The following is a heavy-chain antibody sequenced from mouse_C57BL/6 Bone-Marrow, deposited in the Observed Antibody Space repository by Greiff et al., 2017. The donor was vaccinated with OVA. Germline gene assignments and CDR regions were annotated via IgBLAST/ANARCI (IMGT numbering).Heavy chain of an antibody. CDR2: IYPRSGNT. Sequence: VQLQQSGAELARPGASVKLSCKASGYTFTSYGISWVKQRTGQGLVWIGEIYPRSGNTYYNEKFKGKATLTAYKSSSTAYMELRSLTSEDSAVYFCARDYGSSFHYWYFDVWGTGTTVTVSS. J-gene: IGHJ1*03. D-gene: IGHD1-1*01. V-gene: IGHV1-81*01. CDR3: ARDYGSSFHYWYFDV. CDR1: GYTFTSYG.